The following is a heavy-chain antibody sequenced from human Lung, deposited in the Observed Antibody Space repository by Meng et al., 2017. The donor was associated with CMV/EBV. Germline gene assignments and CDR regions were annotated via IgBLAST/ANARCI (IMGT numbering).Heavy chain of an antibody. J-gene: IGHJ6*02. CDR2: MNPNRGNT. V-gene: IGHV1-8*01. CDR3: ARGQVQCSTINCHDYRFTGMGF. D-gene: IGHD2/OR15-2a*01. Sequence: ASVKVSCKASGYTFSCYDIIWVRQASGQGLEWVGWMNPNRGNTAYAQKFQGRVTMTRDSSASIAYMELSSMRSGDTAVYYFARGQVQCSTINCHDYRFTGMGFWGQGXTVTVSS. CDR1: GYTFSCYD.